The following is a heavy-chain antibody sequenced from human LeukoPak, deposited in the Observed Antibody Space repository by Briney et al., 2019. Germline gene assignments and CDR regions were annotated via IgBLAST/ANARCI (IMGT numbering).Heavy chain of an antibody. D-gene: IGHD3-9*01. CDR1: GYTFTSYY. V-gene: IGHV1-46*01. CDR2: INPSGGST. J-gene: IGHJ6*02. Sequence: ASVKVSCKASGYTFTSYYMHWVRQAPGQGLEWMGIINPSGGSTSYAQKFQGRVTMTRDTSTSTVYMELSSLRSEDTAVYYCAKPLVGYDILTGYSDYYYYGMDVWGQGTTVTVSS. CDR3: AKPLVGYDILTGYSDYYYYGMDV.